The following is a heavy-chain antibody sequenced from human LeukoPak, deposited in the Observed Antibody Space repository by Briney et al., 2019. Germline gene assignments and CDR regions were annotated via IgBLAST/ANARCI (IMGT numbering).Heavy chain of an antibody. CDR2: IFYSGST. J-gene: IGHJ4*02. D-gene: IGHD2-2*03. V-gene: IGHV4-39*02. Sequence: PSETLSLTCTVSGGSISSSSYSWGWVRQPPGKGLEWIGNIFYSGSTYYNPSLKSRVTISVDTSKNQFSLKLNSVTAADTAVYYCAREAADGYCSSTSCYLIDYWGQGTLVTVSS. CDR1: GGSISSSSYS. CDR3: AREAADGYCSSTSCYLIDY.